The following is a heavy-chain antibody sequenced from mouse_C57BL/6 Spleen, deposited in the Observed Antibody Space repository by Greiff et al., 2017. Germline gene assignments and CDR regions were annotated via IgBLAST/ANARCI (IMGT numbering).Heavy chain of an antibody. CDR3: AREGSNPDY. J-gene: IGHJ2*01. CDR1: GYTFTSYT. CDR2: INPSSGYT. Sequence: QVQLKESGAELARPGASVKMSCKASGYTFTSYTMHWVKQRPGQGLEWIGYINPSSGYTKYNQKFKDKATLTADKSSSTAYMQLSSLTSEDSAVYYCAREGSNPDYWGQGTTLTVSS. V-gene: IGHV1-4*01. D-gene: IGHD2-5*01.